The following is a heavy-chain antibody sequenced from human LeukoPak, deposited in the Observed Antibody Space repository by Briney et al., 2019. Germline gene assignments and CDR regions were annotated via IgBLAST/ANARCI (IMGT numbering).Heavy chain of an antibody. J-gene: IGHJ4*02. D-gene: IGHD2-15*01. CDR3: ARVNCSGGSCYALDY. CDR1: GGSISSYY. CDR2: IYTSGST. Sequence: SETLSLTCTVSGGSISSYYWSWIRQPAGKGLEWIGRIYTSGSTNYNPSLKSRVTMSVDTSKNQFSLKLSSVTAADMAVYYCARVNCSGGSCYALDYWGQGTLVTVSS. V-gene: IGHV4-4*07.